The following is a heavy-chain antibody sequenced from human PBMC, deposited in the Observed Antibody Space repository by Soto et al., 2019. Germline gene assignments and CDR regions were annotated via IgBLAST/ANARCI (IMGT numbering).Heavy chain of an antibody. D-gene: IGHD3-3*01. V-gene: IGHV1-2*02. J-gene: IGHJ6*02. CDR1: VYTFTGYY. CDR2: IDPNSSST. Sequence: LFNVSCKACVYTFTGYYMRWVRQAPREGLECMGGIDPNSSSTNNARKFHGRVTMTRDTSISTDYMKMSMLRPVDTAVYYCARAYNSIKRLGVVIGHYGIDVWGQGTTVTVSS. CDR3: ARAYNSIKRLGVVIGHYGIDV.